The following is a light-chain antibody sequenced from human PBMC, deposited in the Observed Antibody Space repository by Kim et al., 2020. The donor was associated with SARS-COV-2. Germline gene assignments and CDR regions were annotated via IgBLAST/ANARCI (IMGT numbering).Light chain of an antibody. Sequence: PGHSVTISCTGTSSDVGGYNYVSWYQQHPGKAPKLMIYDVSKRPSGVPDRFSGSKSGNTASLTISGLQAEDEADYYCCSYAGSYVFGTGTKVTVL. CDR1: SSDVGGYNY. CDR2: DVS. V-gene: IGLV2-11*01. CDR3: CSYAGSYV. J-gene: IGLJ1*01.